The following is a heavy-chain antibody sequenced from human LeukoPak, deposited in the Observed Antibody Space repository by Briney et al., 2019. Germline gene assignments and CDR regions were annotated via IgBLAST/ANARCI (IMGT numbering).Heavy chain of an antibody. D-gene: IGHD2-2*02. Sequence: GESLKISCKASGYSYTSFWIAWVRQMPGTGLEWMGIIYPGDSDTRYSPSFQGHVTISADKSINTAYLQWSGLQASDNAIYFCARSQGLYGAADYWGQGTLV. V-gene: IGHV5-51*01. J-gene: IGHJ4*02. CDR3: ARSQGLYGAADY. CDR2: IYPGDSDT. CDR1: GYSYTSFW.